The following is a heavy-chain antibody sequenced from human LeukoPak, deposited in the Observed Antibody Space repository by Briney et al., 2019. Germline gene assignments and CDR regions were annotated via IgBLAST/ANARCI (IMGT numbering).Heavy chain of an antibody. CDR1: GFTFSSYS. J-gene: IGHJ4*02. V-gene: IGHV3-21*01. D-gene: IGHD3-22*01. CDR3: AREDDSSGYYFDY. Sequence: GGSLRLSCAASGFTFSSYSMNWVRQAPGKGLEWVSSISSSSSYICYADSVKGRFTISRDNAKDSLYLQMNSLRAEDTAVYYCAREDDSSGYYFDYWGQGTLVTVSS. CDR2: ISSSSSYI.